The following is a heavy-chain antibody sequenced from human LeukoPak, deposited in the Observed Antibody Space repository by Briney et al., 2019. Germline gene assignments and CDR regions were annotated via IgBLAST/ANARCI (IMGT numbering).Heavy chain of an antibody. CDR1: GFTFSDYY. V-gene: IGHV3-11*01. D-gene: IGHD2-2*02. CDR3: ARGGYCSSTSCYKDYYYGMEV. CDR2: ISSSGSTI. J-gene: IGHJ6*02. Sequence: GGSLRLSCAASGFTFSDYYMSWIRQAPGKGLEWVSYISSSGSTIYYADSVKGRFTISRDNAKNSLYLQMNGLRAEDTAVYYCARGGYCSSTSCYKDYYYGMEVWGQGTTVTVSS.